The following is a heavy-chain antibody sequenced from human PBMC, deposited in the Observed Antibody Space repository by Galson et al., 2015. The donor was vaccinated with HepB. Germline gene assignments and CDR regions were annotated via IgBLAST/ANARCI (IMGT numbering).Heavy chain of an antibody. CDR2: ISYDGSNK. CDR1: GFTFSSYG. Sequence: SLRLSCAASGFTFSSYGMHWVRQAPGKGLEWVAVISYDGSNKYYADSVKGRFTISRDNSKNTLYPQMNSLRAEDTAVYYCARDWVLGSSGWYSLSGGMDVWGQGTTATVSS. CDR3: ARDWVLGSSGWYSLSGGMDV. V-gene: IGHV3-30*03. J-gene: IGHJ6*02. D-gene: IGHD6-19*01.